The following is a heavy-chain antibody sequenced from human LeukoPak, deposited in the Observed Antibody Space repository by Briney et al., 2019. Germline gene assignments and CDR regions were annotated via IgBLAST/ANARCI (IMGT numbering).Heavy chain of an antibody. CDR3: ARDRGYCTNGVRSNGHYDFDY. CDR1: GYTFTGYY. Sequence: ASVKVSYKASGYTFTGYYLHWVRQAPGQGLEWMGWINPNSGGTHYAQKFQGRVTMTRDTSISTAYMELSRLRSDDTAVYYCARDRGYCTNGVRSNGHYDFDYWGQGTMVTVSS. D-gene: IGHD2-8*01. V-gene: IGHV1-2*02. J-gene: IGHJ4*02. CDR2: INPNSGGT.